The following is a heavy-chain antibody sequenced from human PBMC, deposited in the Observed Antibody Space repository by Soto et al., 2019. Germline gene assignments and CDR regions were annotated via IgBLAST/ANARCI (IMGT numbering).Heavy chain of an antibody. Sequence: LRLSCAASGFTFSSYDMHWVRQATGKGLEWVSAIGTAGDTYYPGSVKGRFTISRENAKNSLYLQMNSLRAGDTAVYYCARRRWELGFDYWVQGTLVTVSS. CDR2: IGTAGDT. D-gene: IGHD1-26*01. CDR1: GFTFSSYD. V-gene: IGHV3-13*01. CDR3: ARRRWELGFDY. J-gene: IGHJ4*02.